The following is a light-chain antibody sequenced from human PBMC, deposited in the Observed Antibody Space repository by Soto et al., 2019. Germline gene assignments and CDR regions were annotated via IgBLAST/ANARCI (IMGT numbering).Light chain of an antibody. J-gene: IGKJ1*01. Sequence: DIQMTQSPSTLSAAVEDRVTITGRASQSISTWLAWYQQKPGKAPNLLIYDASNLESGVPSRFSGSGSGTEFTLTISSLQPDDFATYYCQQYNSYSLTFGQGTKVDIK. CDR3: QQYNSYSLT. CDR1: QSISTW. CDR2: DAS. V-gene: IGKV1-5*01.